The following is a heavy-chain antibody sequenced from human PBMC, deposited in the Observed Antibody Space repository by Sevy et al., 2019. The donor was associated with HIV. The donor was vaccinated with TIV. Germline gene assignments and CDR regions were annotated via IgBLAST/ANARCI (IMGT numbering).Heavy chain of an antibody. V-gene: IGHV3-23*01. CDR2: ISGSGGST. J-gene: IGHJ4*02. CDR3: TRGPSGNYLVSFDY. CDR1: GFTFSSYA. Sequence: GGSLRLSCAASGFTFSSYAMSWVRQAPGKGLEWVSAISGSGGSTYYADSVKGRFTISRDNSKNTLYLQMNSLRAEDTAVYYCTRGPSGNYLVSFDYWGQGTLVTVSS. D-gene: IGHD1-26*01.